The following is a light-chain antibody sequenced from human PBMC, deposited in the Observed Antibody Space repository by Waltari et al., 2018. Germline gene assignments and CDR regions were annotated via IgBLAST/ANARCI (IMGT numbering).Light chain of an antibody. V-gene: IGKV1-33*01. Sequence: DIQMTQSPSSLSASVGDRVTITCQASQDVRSYLNWYQQKPGKVPNLLIYDASNLETGVPPRFSGGGSGRDFTLTISSLQPEDIGTYYCQHYHIFPYSFGPGNTVDMK. CDR1: QDVRSY. CDR3: QHYHIFPYS. CDR2: DAS. J-gene: IGKJ3*01.